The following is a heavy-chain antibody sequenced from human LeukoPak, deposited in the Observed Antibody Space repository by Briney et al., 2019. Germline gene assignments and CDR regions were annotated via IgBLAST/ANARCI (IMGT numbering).Heavy chain of an antibody. Sequence: SETLSLTCTVSGGSISSYYWSWIRQPPGKGLEWIGYIYYSGSTNYNPSLKSRVTISVDTSKNQFSLELSSVTAADTAVYYCARQGIAARRDNWFDPWGQGTLVTVSS. J-gene: IGHJ5*02. V-gene: IGHV4-59*08. CDR2: IYYSGST. CDR1: GGSISSYY. D-gene: IGHD6-6*01. CDR3: ARQGIAARRDNWFDP.